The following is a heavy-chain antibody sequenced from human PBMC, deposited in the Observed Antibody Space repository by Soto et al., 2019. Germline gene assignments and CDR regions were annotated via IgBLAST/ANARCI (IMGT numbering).Heavy chain of an antibody. J-gene: IGHJ6*02. CDR3: TRFGENLYYYYYGMDV. Sequence: EVQLVESGGGLVQPGRSLRLSCAASGFTFDDYAMHWVRQAPGKGLEWVSGISWNSGSIGYADSVKGRFTISRDNAKNSLYLQMNSLRAEDTALYYCTRFGENLYYYYYGMDVWGQGTTVTVSS. CDR1: GFTFDDYA. V-gene: IGHV3-9*01. CDR2: ISWNSGSI. D-gene: IGHD3-10*02.